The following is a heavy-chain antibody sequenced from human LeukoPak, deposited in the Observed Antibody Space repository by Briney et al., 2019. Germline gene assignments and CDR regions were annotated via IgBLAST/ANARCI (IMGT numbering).Heavy chain of an antibody. Sequence: GGSLRLSCAASGFTFSSYAMSWVRQAPGKGLEWVSAISGSGGSTYYADSVKGRFTVSRDNSKNTLYLQMNSLRAEDTAVYYCARDRMYGDPKYFDYWGQGTLVTVSS. J-gene: IGHJ4*02. D-gene: IGHD4-17*01. CDR3: ARDRMYGDPKYFDY. CDR1: GFTFSSYA. V-gene: IGHV3-23*01. CDR2: ISGSGGST.